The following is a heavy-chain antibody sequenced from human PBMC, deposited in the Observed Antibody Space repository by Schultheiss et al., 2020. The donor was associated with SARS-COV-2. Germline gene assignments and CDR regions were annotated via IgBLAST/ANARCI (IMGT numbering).Heavy chain of an antibody. V-gene: IGHV3-66*01. CDR2: IYSGGST. Sequence: GGSLRLSCAASGFTFSSYAMHWVRQAPGKGLEWVSVIYSGGSTYYADSVKGRFTISRDNSKNTLYLQMNSLRAEDTAVYYCARDLNYYDSSGLVYYGMDVWGQGTTVTVSS. CDR1: GFTFSSYA. CDR3: ARDLNYYDSSGLVYYGMDV. D-gene: IGHD3-22*01. J-gene: IGHJ6*02.